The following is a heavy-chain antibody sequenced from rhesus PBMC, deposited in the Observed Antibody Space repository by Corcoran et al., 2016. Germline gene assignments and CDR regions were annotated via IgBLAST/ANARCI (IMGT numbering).Heavy chain of an antibody. CDR2: IDSGGST. J-gene: IGHJ4*01. Sequence: QVQLQESGPGLVKPSETLSLTCAVSGGSISSSYWSWIRHAPAKGREWIGRIDSGGSTYHKPALKRGVTMTVYAAKNKLYLKLSCVSAADTGVYYCARHYKGGVATIFDYGGQGVLVTVSS. V-gene: IGHV4-160*01. CDR1: GGSISSSY. CDR3: ARHYKGGVATIFDY. D-gene: IGHD4-29*01.